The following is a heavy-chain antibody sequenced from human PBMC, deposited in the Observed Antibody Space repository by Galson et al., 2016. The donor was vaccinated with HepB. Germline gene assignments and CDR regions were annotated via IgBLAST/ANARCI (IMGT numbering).Heavy chain of an antibody. D-gene: IGHD1-20*01. CDR2: IYHSGST. Sequence: TVSGVSISSYYWSWIRQPPGKGLECIGYIYHSGSTTYNPSLKSRVTISVDTSKNQFSLKLYSVTAADTAVYYCARVLLTGTTLIRGYFDDWGQGTLVTVSS. CDR1: GVSISSYY. J-gene: IGHJ4*02. CDR3: ARVLLTGTTLIRGYFDD. V-gene: IGHV4-59*01.